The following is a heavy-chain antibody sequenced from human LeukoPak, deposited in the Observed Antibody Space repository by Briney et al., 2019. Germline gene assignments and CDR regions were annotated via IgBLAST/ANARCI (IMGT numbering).Heavy chain of an antibody. D-gene: IGHD3-3*01. CDR3: AKCARTPEVGSGWCNWFDP. CDR2: ITSSGTNL. V-gene: IGHV3-23*05. CDR1: GFTVSNYA. Sequence: GGSLRLSCAASGFTVSNYAMNWVRQAPGKGLEWVSAITSSGTNLQYADSVKGRFTISRDNSKNTLYLQMKSLRGEDTAVYYCAKCARTPEVGSGWCNWFDPWGQGTLVTVSS. J-gene: IGHJ5*02.